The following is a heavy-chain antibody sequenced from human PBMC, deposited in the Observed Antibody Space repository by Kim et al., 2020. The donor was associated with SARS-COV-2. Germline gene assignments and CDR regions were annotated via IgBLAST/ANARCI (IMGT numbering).Heavy chain of an antibody. J-gene: IGHJ4*02. V-gene: IGHV3-30*18. CDR3: AKDVEESSLDY. CDR2: ISYDGSNK. CDR1: GFTFSSYG. Sequence: GGSLRLSCAASGFTFSSYGMHWVRQAPGKGLEWVAVISYDGSNKYYADSVKGRFTISRDNSKNTLYLQMNSLRAEDTAVYYCAKDVEESSLDYWGQGTL. D-gene: IGHD3-10*01.